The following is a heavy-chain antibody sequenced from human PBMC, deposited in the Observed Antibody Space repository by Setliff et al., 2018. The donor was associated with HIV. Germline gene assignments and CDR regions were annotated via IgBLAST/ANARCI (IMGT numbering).Heavy chain of an antibody. CDR3: ARDAVPHCSDASCYGRGAFDV. V-gene: IGHV1-69*13. D-gene: IGHD2-2*01. J-gene: IGHJ3*01. CDR1: GGTSSNYA. Sequence: GASVKVSCKASGGTSSNYAINWVRQAPGQGLEWMGGISPIFGTSNYAQKFQGRVTITADESTSTAYMELSSLRSTDTAVYYCARDAVPHCSDASCYGRGAFDVWGQGTLVTVS. CDR2: ISPIFGTS.